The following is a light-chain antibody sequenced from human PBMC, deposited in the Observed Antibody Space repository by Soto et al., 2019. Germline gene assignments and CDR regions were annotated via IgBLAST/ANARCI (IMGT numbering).Light chain of an antibody. V-gene: IGLV2-14*01. CDR1: SGDVGAYDF. CDR2: DVS. J-gene: IGLJ1*01. Sequence: QSALTQPASVSGSPGQSITISCTGTSGDVGAYDFVSWYQHHPGKAPRLVIYDVSRRPAGASDRFSGSKPGSTASLTISSLQAEDEADYYCVSFTVHYSYVFGTGTKVTVL. CDR3: VSFTVHYSYV.